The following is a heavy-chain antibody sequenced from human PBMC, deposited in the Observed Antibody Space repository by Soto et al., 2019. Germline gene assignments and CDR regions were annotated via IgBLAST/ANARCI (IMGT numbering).Heavy chain of an antibody. V-gene: IGHV4-59*01. D-gene: IGHD1-26*01. CDR3: ARVSIVGANVYFDY. CDR1: GGSISSYY. CDR2: IYYSGST. Sequence: QVQLQESGPGLVKPSETLSLTCTVSGGSISSYYWSWIRQPPGKGLEWIGYIYYSGSTNYNPSLKSRVTISVDTSKNQFSLKLSSVTAADTAVYYFARVSIVGANVYFDYWGQGTLVTVSS. J-gene: IGHJ4*02.